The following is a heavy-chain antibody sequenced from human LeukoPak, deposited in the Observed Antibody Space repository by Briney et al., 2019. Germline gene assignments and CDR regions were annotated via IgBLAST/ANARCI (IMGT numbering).Heavy chain of an antibody. D-gene: IGHD3-10*01. V-gene: IGHV3-30*18. J-gene: IGHJ4*02. CDR3: AKRVLSYFDY. CDR1: RFTFSTYS. CDR2: ISYDGSIK. Sequence: TGGSLRLSCSASRFTFSTYSMNWVRQAPGKGLEWVAVISYDGSIKHYADSVKGRFTISRDNFKNTLYLQMNSLRAEDTAVYYCAKRVLSYFDYWGQGTLVTVSS.